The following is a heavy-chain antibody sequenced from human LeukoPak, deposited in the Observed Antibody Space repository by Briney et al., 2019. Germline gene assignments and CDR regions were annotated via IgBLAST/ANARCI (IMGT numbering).Heavy chain of an antibody. Sequence: GGSLRLSCAASGFTFSSNGMSWVRQAPGKGLEWVSAITTSAGDTYYADSVKGRFTTSRDNSRNTLYLQMNSLRAEDTAAYYCMKRSDYGYNWNYFDYWGQGTLVTVSS. CDR2: ITTSAGDT. D-gene: IGHD4-23*01. CDR1: GFTFSSNG. V-gene: IGHV3-23*01. CDR3: MKRSDYGYNWNYFDY. J-gene: IGHJ4*02.